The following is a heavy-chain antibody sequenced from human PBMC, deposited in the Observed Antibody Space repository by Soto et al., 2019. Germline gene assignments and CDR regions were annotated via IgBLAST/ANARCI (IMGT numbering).Heavy chain of an antibody. V-gene: IGHV1-18*01. CDR3: ARGGYYDNTWGKLSHYGLDV. D-gene: IGHD3-16*01. CDR2: ISPYNDYT. Sequence: QVQLVQSAAEVKKPGASVRVSCKASGYTFIRYGIAWVRQAPGQGLEWMGWISPYNDYTIYAQKLQGRVTMTADTSRRTVYMELRGLKSDDPAVYSCARGGYYDNTWGKLSHYGLDVWGPGTSVTVSS. CDR1: GYTFIRYG. J-gene: IGHJ6*02.